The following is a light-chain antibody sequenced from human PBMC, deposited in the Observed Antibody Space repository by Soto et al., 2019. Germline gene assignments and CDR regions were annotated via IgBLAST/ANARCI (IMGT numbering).Light chain of an antibody. J-gene: IGLJ1*01. CDR2: DVS. CDR1: SKDVGYYNY. V-gene: IGLV2-8*01. CDR3: SSYAGSDYPYV. Sequence: QPVLTQPPSASGSPGQSVTIACTGTSKDVGYYNYVSWYQQPPGKAPKLLIYDVSKRPSGVPDRFSGSKSGNTASLTVSGLQAEDEGDYYCSSYAGSDYPYVFGTGTKVTVL.